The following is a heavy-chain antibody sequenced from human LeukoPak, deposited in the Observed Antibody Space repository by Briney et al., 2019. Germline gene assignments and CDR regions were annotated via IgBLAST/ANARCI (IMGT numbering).Heavy chain of an antibody. V-gene: IGHV4-39*07. Sequence: SETLSLTCTVSGDSISSTVYYWGWIRQPPGKGLEWIGSVYYSGSTYYNPSLESRVTISVDTSKNQFSLKLSSVTAADTAVYYCARDSAFDYGMDVWGQGTTVTVSS. CDR3: ARDSAFDYGMDV. J-gene: IGHJ6*02. CDR1: GDSISSTVYY. D-gene: IGHD3-3*01. CDR2: VYYSGST.